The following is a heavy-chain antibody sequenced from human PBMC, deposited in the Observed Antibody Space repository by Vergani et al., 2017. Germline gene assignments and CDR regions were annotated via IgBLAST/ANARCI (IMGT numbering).Heavy chain of an antibody. D-gene: IGHD4-23*01. J-gene: IGHJ3*02. CDR2: INPNSGGT. V-gene: IGHV1-2*02. CDR1: GYTFTGNY. CDR3: ARVSNYGGNHAFDI. Sequence: QVQLVQSGAEVKKPGASVKVSCKASGYTFTGNYMHWVRQAPGQGLEWMGWINPNSGGTNYAQKFQGRVTMTRDTSISTAYMELSSLRSDDTAVYYCARVSNYGGNHAFDIWGQGTMVTVSS.